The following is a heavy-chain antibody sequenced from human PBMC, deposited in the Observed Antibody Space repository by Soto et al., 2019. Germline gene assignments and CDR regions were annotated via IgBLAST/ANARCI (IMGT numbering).Heavy chain of an antibody. CDR2: IYYSGST. CDR3: ARTSEATTVTTSWGLVY. J-gene: IGHJ4*02. CDR1: GGSISSGGYY. D-gene: IGHD4-17*01. Sequence: QVQLQESGPGLVKPSQTLSLTCTVSGGSISSGGYYWSWIRQHPGKGLEWIGYIYYSGSTYYNPSLKSRVTISVDTSKNQFSLKLSSVTAADTAVYYCARTSEATTVTTSWGLVYWGQGTLVTVSS. V-gene: IGHV4-31*03.